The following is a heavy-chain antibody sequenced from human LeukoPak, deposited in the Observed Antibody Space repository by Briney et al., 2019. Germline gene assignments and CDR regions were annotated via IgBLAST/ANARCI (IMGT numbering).Heavy chain of an antibody. D-gene: IGHD3-10*01. V-gene: IGHV4-59*01. CDR1: GGSISSYY. Sequence: PSETLSLTCTVSGGSISSYYWSWIRQPPGKGLEWIGYIYYSGSTNYNPSLKSRVTISVDPSKNQFSLKLSSVTAADTAVYYCARDRGITMVRGVDDAFDIWGQGTMVTVSS. J-gene: IGHJ3*02. CDR2: IYYSGST. CDR3: ARDRGITMVRGVDDAFDI.